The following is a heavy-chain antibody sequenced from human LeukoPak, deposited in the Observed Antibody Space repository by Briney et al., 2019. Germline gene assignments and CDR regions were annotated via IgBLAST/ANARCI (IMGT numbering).Heavy chain of an antibody. V-gene: IGHV4-39*07. CDR2: IYYSGST. CDR1: GGSISSSSYY. Sequence: SETLSLTCTVSGGSISSSSYYWGWIRQPPGKGLEWIGSIYYSGSTYYNPSLKSRVTISVDTSKNQFSLKLSSVTAADTAVYYCARARVAARAFDIWGQGTMVTVSS. J-gene: IGHJ3*02. D-gene: IGHD6-6*01. CDR3: ARARVAARAFDI.